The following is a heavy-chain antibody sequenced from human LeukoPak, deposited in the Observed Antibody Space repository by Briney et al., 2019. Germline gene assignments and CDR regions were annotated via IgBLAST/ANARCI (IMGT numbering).Heavy chain of an antibody. CDR1: GVSVSSGSYF. V-gene: IGHV4-61*01. CDR3: ARVGDWNDLVY. J-gene: IGHJ4*02. CDR2: IYHDGST. Sequence: SETLSLTCTVSGVSVSSGSYFWSWIRQPPGEGPQWIGYIYHDGSTNYSPSLRSRVSISVDTSKNQFSLKVRSVTAADTAMYYCARVGDWNDLVYWGQGILVTVSS. D-gene: IGHD1-1*01.